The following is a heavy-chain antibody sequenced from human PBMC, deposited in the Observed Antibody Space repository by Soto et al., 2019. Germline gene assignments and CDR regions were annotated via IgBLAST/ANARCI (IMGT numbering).Heavy chain of an antibody. Sequence: GESLKISCKGSGYSFTSYWIGWVRQMPGKGLEWMGIIYPGDSDTRYSPSFQGQVTISADKSISTAYLQWSSLKASDTAMYYCARTAVLRYFDWLPPYYYYYGMDVWGQGTTVTV. CDR1: GYSFTSYW. CDR3: ARTAVLRYFDWLPPYYYYYGMDV. J-gene: IGHJ6*02. CDR2: IYPGDSDT. D-gene: IGHD3-9*01. V-gene: IGHV5-51*01.